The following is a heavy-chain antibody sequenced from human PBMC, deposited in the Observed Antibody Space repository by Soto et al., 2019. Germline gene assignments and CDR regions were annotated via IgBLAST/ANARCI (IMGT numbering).Heavy chain of an antibody. D-gene: IGHD6-19*01. CDR2: ITSDTKTI. J-gene: IGHJ4*02. V-gene: IGHV3-48*02. Sequence: EVQLVESGGALVQPGGSLRLSCAASGFKFSIYSMNWVRQAPGKGLESSAYITSDTKTIKYGDSVKGRFTISRDNAKNSVYLQMNSLSDEDTAVYYCARSVEGHFDYWGQGTVVTVSS. CDR3: ARSVEGHFDY. CDR1: GFKFSIYS.